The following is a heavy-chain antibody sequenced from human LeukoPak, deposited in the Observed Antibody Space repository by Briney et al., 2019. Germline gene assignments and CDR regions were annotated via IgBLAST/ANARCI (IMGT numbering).Heavy chain of an antibody. V-gene: IGHV3-48*03. D-gene: IGHD6-13*01. Sequence: GGSRRPSCAASGFTFSSYDMNWVRQAPGKGLEWVSYISSGGSTIYYADSVKGRFTISRDNAKNSLYLQINSLRAEDTAVYYCARVFPSRAAAGTNRIDPWGYGTLVTVSS. CDR3: ARVFPSRAAAGTNRIDP. J-gene: IGHJ5*02. CDR2: ISSGGSTI. CDR1: GFTFSSYD.